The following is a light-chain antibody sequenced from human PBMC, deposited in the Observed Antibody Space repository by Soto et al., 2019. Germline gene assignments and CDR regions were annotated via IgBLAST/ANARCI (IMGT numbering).Light chain of an antibody. CDR1: QSIISDS. Sequence: EIVLTQSPGTLSFSPGERATLSCRASQSIISDSLAWYQQKPGQAPRLLISGASSRATGIPDRFSGSGSGTYFTVTVSRLEPEDFAVFYWQQDGSSPPTFGQGTKVHIK. CDR2: GAS. V-gene: IGKV3-20*01. J-gene: IGKJ2*01. CDR3: QQDGSSPPT.